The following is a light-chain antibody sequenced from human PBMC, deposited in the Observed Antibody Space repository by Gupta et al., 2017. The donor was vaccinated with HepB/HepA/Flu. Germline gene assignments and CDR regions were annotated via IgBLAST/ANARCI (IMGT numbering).Light chain of an antibody. CDR3: QRHSSWYLCT. Sequence: EIVLTQSPATLSLSPGERATLSCRASQSVSSFLAWYQQKPGQAPRLLIYDASIRDTGIPARFSGSGYGTDFTLTISSREPEDFAVYYCQRHSSWYLCTFGQGTMLEI. J-gene: IGKJ2*02. V-gene: IGKV3-11*01. CDR1: QSVSSF. CDR2: DAS.